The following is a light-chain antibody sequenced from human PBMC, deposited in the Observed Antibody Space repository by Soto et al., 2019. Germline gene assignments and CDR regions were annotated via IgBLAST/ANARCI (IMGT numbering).Light chain of an antibody. CDR1: TSNIGSEF. J-gene: IGLJ2*01. CDR2: RDD. CDR3: AAWDNSLRGVV. V-gene: IGLV1-47*01. Sequence: QAVVTQAPTASGTPGQRVTMSCSGSTSNIGSEFVFWYQQFPGTAPKLLMQRDDQRPSGVPDRFSGSKSGTTASLVISGLRSEDEADYHCAAWDNSLRGVVFGGGTKVTVL.